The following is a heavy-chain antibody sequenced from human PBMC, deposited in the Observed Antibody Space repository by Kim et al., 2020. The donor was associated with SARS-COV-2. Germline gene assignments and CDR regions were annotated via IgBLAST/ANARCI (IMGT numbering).Heavy chain of an antibody. D-gene: IGHD3-10*01. V-gene: IGHV4-59*13. Sequence: SETLSLTCTVSGGSISSYYWSWIRQPPGKGLEWIGYIYYSGSTNYNPSLKSRVTISVDTSKNQFSLKLSSVTAADTAVYYCARTSRAYYYGSGIPMDVWGQGTTVTVSS. CDR1: GGSISSYY. CDR2: IYYSGST. CDR3: ARTSRAYYYGSGIPMDV. J-gene: IGHJ6*02.